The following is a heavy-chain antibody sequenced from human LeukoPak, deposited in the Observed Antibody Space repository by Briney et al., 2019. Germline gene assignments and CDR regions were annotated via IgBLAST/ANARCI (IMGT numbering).Heavy chain of an antibody. CDR1: RYTFTGYY. J-gene: IGHJ4*02. V-gene: IGHV1-2*02. CDR2: INPNSGGT. CDR3: ARGTAEGYTYGRYYFDY. D-gene: IGHD5-18*01. Sequence: ASVKVSCKASRYTFTGYYMHWVRQAPGQGLEWMGWINPNSGGTDYAQKFQGRVTVTRDTSITTAYMELRRLRSDDTAVYYCARGTAEGYTYGRYYFDYWGQGTLVTVSS.